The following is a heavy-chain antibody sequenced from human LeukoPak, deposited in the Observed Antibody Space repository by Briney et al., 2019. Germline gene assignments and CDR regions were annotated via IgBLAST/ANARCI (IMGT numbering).Heavy chain of an antibody. CDR3: ARDSPYSSSGYYYYMDV. D-gene: IGHD6-13*01. Sequence: SQTLSLTCAISGDSVSSNSAAWNWIRQSPSRGLEWLGRTYYRSKWYNDYAVSVKSRITINPDTSKNQFSLQLNSVTPEDTAVYYCARDSPYSSSGYYYYMDVWGKGTTVTVSS. J-gene: IGHJ6*03. CDR2: TYYRSKWYN. CDR1: GDSVSSNSAA. V-gene: IGHV6-1*01.